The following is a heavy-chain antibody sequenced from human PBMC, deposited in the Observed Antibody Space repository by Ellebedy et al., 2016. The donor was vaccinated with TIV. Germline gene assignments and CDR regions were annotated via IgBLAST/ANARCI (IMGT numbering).Heavy chain of an antibody. Sequence: GESLKISCAASGFSFSSYWMSWVRQAPGKGLEWVANIKQDGSEKYYVDSVKGRFTISRDNAKNSLYLQMNSLRAEDTAVYYCARGDCSSTSCYAFDYWGQGTLVTVSS. J-gene: IGHJ4*02. D-gene: IGHD2-2*01. CDR1: GFSFSSYW. V-gene: IGHV3-7*01. CDR3: ARGDCSSTSCYAFDY. CDR2: IKQDGSEK.